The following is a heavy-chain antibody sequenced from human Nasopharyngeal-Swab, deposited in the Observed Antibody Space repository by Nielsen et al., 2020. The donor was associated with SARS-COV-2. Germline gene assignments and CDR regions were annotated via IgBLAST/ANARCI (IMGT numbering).Heavy chain of an antibody. CDR1: GFTFSSFG. V-gene: IGHV3-30*03. CDR3: ARDAPAHYGAFY. CDR2: IAHDASNE. J-gene: IGHJ4*02. D-gene: IGHD4-17*01. Sequence: GESLKISCAASGFTFSSFGMHWVRQAPGKGLEWVAFIAHDASNEYYGDSVKGRFSISRDSSKNTLYLQMDSLRGEDTAVYYCARDAPAHYGAFYWGRGPLVTVSS.